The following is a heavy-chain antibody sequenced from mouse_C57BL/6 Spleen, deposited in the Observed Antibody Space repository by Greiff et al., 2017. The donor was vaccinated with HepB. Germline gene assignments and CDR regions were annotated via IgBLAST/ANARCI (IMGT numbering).Heavy chain of an antibody. CDR2: ISDGGSYT. J-gene: IGHJ4*01. CDR3: ARDYYGSSPRAMDY. Sequence: EVHLVESGGGLVKPGGSLKLSCAASGFTFSSYAMSWVRQTPEKRLEWVATISDGGSYTYYPDNVKGRFTISRDNAKNNLYLQLSHLKSEDTAMYYCARDYYGSSPRAMDYWGQGTSVTVSS. D-gene: IGHD1-1*01. CDR1: GFTFSSYA. V-gene: IGHV5-4*01.